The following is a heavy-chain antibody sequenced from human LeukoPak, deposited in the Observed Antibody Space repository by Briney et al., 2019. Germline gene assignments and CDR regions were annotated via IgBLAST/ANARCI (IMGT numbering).Heavy chain of an antibody. D-gene: IGHD6-19*01. CDR3: ARSDLAVSGTPDHFDY. J-gene: IGHJ4*02. V-gene: IGHV4-59*08. CDR1: GASITSYY. CDR2: FSYSGSA. Sequence: PSETLSLTCTVSGASITSYYWSWIRQPPGKGLEWIGFFSYSGSANYNPSLKSRVTISVDTSKNQFSLKLSSVTAADTAVYYCARSDLAVSGTPDHFDYWGQGTLVTVSS.